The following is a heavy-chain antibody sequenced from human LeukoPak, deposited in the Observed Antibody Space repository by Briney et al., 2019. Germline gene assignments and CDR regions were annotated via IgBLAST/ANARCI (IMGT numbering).Heavy chain of an antibody. D-gene: IGHD1-26*01. J-gene: IGHJ4*02. Sequence: SETLSLTCTVSGGSISSSSYYWGWIRQPPGKGLEWIVSIYYSGSTYYNPSLKSRVTISVDTSKNQFSLKLSSVTAADTAVYYCASRSGSSGPFDYWGQGTLVTVSS. CDR2: IYYSGST. CDR1: GGSISSSSYY. CDR3: ASRSGSSGPFDY. V-gene: IGHV4-39*07.